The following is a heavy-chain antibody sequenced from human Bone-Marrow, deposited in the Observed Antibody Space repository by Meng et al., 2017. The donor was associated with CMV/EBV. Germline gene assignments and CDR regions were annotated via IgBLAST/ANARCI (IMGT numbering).Heavy chain of an antibody. D-gene: IGHD3-22*01. CDR3: ARGEWHYYYDSSGYYRNWFDP. V-gene: IGHV4-39*07. CDR2: IYYSGST. CDR1: GGSISSSSYY. Sequence: SETLSLTCTVSGGSISSSSYYWGWIRQPPGKGLEWIGSIYYSGSTYYNPSLKSRVTISVDTSKNQFSLKLSSVTAADTAVYYCARGEWHYYYDSSGYYRNWFDPWGQGTLVTVSS. J-gene: IGHJ5*02.